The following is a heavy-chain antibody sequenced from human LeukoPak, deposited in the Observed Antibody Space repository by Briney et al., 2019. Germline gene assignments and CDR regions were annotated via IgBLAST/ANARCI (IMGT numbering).Heavy chain of an antibody. CDR1: GFTFSSYA. CDR3: AREGDYGDSDY. Sequence: GGSLRLSCAASGFTFSSYAMSWVRQAPGKGLEWVSYITSSGSIMYYPDSVKGRFTISRDNAKNSLYLQMNSLRAEDTAVYYCAREGDYGDSDYWGQGTLVTVSS. D-gene: IGHD4-17*01. CDR2: ITSSGSIM. V-gene: IGHV3-48*03. J-gene: IGHJ4*02.